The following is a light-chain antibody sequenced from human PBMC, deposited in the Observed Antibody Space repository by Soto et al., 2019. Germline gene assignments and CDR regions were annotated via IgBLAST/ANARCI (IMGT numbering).Light chain of an antibody. CDR3: QQSYNAPRT. Sequence: DIQMTQSPSSLSASVGDRVTITCRASQGISNYLAWYQQKPGKVPKLLIYAASTLHSGVPLRFSGSGSGTEFTLTINNLQPEDFATYYCQQSYNAPRTFGQGTKVDIK. V-gene: IGKV1-39*01. CDR1: QGISNY. J-gene: IGKJ1*01. CDR2: AAS.